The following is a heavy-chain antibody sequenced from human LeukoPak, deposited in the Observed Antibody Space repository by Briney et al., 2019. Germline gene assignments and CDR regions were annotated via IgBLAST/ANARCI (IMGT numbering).Heavy chain of an antibody. CDR3: ARDPDYGTFDY. CDR2: IYYRGST. J-gene: IGHJ4*02. D-gene: IGHD4/OR15-4a*01. Sequence: PSETLSLTCAVYGGSFSGYYWSWIRQPPGKGLEWIGSIYYRGSTYYNPSLKSRVTISVDTSKNQFSLKLSSVTAADTAVYYCARDPDYGTFDYWGQGTLVTVSS. CDR1: GGSFSGYY. V-gene: IGHV4-34*01.